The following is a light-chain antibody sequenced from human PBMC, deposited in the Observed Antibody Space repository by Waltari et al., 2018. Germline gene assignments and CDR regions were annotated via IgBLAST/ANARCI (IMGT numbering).Light chain of an antibody. CDR3: CSSAGSSLFLL. CDR1: SSNVVTNEF. V-gene: IGLV2-23*01. J-gene: IGLJ3*02. CDR2: EAF. Sequence: QSALPQPASVSGSPGQSITISCLGTSSNVVTNEFFSLYQQRPGNAPKLLIYEAFKRPSGVSNRFSGSKSGNTASLTISGLQPEDGADYYCCSSAGSSLFLLFGGGTRLTVL.